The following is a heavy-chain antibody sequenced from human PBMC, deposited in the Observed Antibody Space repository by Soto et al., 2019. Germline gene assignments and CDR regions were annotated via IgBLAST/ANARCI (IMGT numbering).Heavy chain of an antibody. J-gene: IGHJ4*02. CDR2: IYYSGST. D-gene: IGHD6-13*01. Sequence: SETLSLTCTVSGGSISSGGYYWSWIRQHPGKGLEWIGYIYYSGSTYYNPSLKSRVTISVDTSKNQFSLKLSSVTAADTAVYYCAREVAAAGTPGLLDYWGQGTLVTVSS. CDR3: AREVAAAGTPGLLDY. CDR1: GGSISSGGYY. V-gene: IGHV4-31*03.